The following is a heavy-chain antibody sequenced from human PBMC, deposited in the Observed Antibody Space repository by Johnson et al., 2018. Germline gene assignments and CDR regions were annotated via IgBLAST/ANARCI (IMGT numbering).Heavy chain of an antibody. D-gene: IGHD6-13*01. CDR3: ARSGIAAAVYYYYYMDV. CDR1: GGSISSGSYY. CDR2: IYTSGST. Sequence: VQLQESGPGLVKPSQTLSLTCTVSGGSISSGSYYWSWIRQPAGKGLEWIGRIYTSGSTNYNPSLKSRVTISVDTSKNQFSLTPGSVTAAETAVYYCARSGIAAAVYYYYYMDVWGKGTTVTVSS. V-gene: IGHV4-61*02. J-gene: IGHJ6*03.